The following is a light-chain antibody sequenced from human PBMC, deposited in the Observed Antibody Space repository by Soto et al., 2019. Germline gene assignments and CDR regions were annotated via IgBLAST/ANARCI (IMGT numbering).Light chain of an antibody. J-gene: IGKJ1*01. CDR3: QQYDTYSWT. V-gene: IGKV1-5*03. Sequence: DIQMTQSSSTLSASVGDRVTITCRASQSISNRLAWYQQKPGKAPKLLIYKASTLESGVPSRFSGSGSGTEFTLTISSLQPDDFATYYCQQYDTYSWTFGQVTKVEIK. CDR2: KAS. CDR1: QSISNR.